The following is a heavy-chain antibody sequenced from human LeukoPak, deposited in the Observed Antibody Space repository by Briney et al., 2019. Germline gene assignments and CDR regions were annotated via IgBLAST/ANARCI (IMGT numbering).Heavy chain of an antibody. CDR1: GGSISSYY. D-gene: IGHD3-22*01. V-gene: IGHV4-4*07. Sequence: SSETLSLTCTVSGGSISSYYWSWIRQPAGKGLGWIGRIYTSGSTNYNPSLKSRVTMSVDTSKNQFSLKLSSVTAADTAVYYCARTNYYYDSSGYFVYYFDYWGQGTLVTVSS. CDR2: IYTSGST. CDR3: ARTNYYYDSSGYFVYYFDY. J-gene: IGHJ4*02.